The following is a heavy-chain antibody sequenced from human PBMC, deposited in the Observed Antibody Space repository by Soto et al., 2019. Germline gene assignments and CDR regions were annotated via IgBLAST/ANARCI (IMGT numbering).Heavy chain of an antibody. J-gene: IGHJ5*02. Sequence: QVQLQESGPGLVKPSQTLSLTCTVSGGSISSDPFFWSWIRQVPGKGPEWIAFISNSGTTSYNPSLRSRVTISADTSKSQFSLNLTSVTAADTAVYYCARGGASSKWFDPWGQGTLVTVSS. CDR1: GGSISSDPFF. CDR3: ARGGASSKWFDP. V-gene: IGHV4-31*03. D-gene: IGHD3-10*01. CDR2: ISNSGTT.